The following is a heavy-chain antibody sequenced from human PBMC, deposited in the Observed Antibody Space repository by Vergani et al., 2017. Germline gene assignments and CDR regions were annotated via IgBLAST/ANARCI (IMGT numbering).Heavy chain of an antibody. V-gene: IGHV5-51*03. CDR3: ARSGDFWSGYSGTDY. Sequence: EVQLVQSGAEVKKPGASLKISCKGSGYSFTSYWIGWVRQMPGKGLEWMGINYPGDSATRYNPSFQGQVTISADKSISTAYLQWSSLKDSDTAMYYCARSGDFWSGYSGTDYWGQGTLVTVSS. CDR2: NYPGDSAT. D-gene: IGHD3-3*01. CDR1: GYSFTSYW. J-gene: IGHJ4*02.